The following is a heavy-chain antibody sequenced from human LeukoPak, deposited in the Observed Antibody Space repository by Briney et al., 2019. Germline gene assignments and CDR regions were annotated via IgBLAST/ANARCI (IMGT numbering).Heavy chain of an antibody. CDR3: AKDNYYDSSGYYYGDGGVFDY. Sequence: GGSLRLSCAASGFTFSSYAMSWVRQAPGKGLEWVSAISGSGGSTYYADSVKGRFTISRDNSKNTLYLQMNSLRAEDTAVYYCAKDNYYDSSGYYYGDGGVFDYWGQGTLVTVSS. CDR2: ISGSGGST. CDR1: GFTFSSYA. J-gene: IGHJ4*02. V-gene: IGHV3-23*01. D-gene: IGHD3-22*01.